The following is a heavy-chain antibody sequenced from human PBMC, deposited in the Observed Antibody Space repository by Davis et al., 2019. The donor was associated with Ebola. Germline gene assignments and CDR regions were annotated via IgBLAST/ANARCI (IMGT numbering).Heavy chain of an antibody. CDR1: GGSFSGYY. Sequence: SETLSLTCAVYGGSFSGYYWSWIRQPPGKGLEWIGEINHSGSTNYNPSLKSRVTISVDKSKNQFSLKLSSVTAADTAVYYCARQSHYYDSSGYFETPTNWFDPWGQGTLVTVSS. D-gene: IGHD3-22*01. CDR2: INHSGST. CDR3: ARQSHYYDSSGYFETPTNWFDP. J-gene: IGHJ5*02. V-gene: IGHV4-34*01.